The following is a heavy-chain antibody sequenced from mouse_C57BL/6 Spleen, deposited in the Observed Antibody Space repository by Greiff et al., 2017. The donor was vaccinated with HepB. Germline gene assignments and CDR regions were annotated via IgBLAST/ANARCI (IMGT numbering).Heavy chain of an antibody. CDR2: IDPSDSYT. CDR1: GYTFTSYW. V-gene: IGHV1-69*01. CDR3: ARMNYGSSGY. D-gene: IGHD1-1*01. J-gene: IGHJ2*01. Sequence: QVHVKQPGAELVMPGASVKLSCKASGYTFTSYWMHWVKQRPGQGLEWIGEIDPSDSYTNYNQKFKGKSTLTVDKSSSTAYMQLSSLTSEDSAVYYCARMNYGSSGYWGQGTTLTVSS.